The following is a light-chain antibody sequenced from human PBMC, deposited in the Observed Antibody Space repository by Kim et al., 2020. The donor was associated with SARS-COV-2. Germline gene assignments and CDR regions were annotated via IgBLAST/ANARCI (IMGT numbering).Light chain of an antibody. CDR2: GKN. V-gene: IGLV3-19*01. CDR1: SRRSYY. J-gene: IGLJ1*01. Sequence: GQTVRIKCQGDSRRSYYASWYQQKPGQAPVLVIYGKNNRPSGIPDRFSGSSSGNTASLTITGAQAEDEADYYGNSRDSSGNHLYVFGTGTKVTVL. CDR3: NSRDSSGNHLYV.